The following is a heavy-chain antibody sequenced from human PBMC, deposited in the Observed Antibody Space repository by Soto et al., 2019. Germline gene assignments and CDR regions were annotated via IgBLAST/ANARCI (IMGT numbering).Heavy chain of an antibody. CDR3: ANFEWGNPAFDY. V-gene: IGHV3-23*01. CDR1: GFTFSSYA. Sequence: GGSLRLSCAASGFTFSSYAMSWVRQAPGKGLEWVSAISGSGGSTYYADSVKGRFTISRDNSKNTLYLQMNSLRAEDTAVYYCANFEWGNPAFDYWGQGTLVTVSS. D-gene: IGHD3-3*01. CDR2: ISGSGGST. J-gene: IGHJ4*02.